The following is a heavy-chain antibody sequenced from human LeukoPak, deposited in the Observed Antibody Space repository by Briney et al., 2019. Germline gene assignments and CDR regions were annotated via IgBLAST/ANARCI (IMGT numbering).Heavy chain of an antibody. CDR3: ARDRHYDFWSGYYTPFNS. V-gene: IGHV3-7*03. CDR1: GFTFESYW. CDR2: IKQDGSQK. Sequence: GGSLRLSCAASGFTFESYWMSWVRQAPGKGLEWVANIKQDGSQKYYLDSVKDRLIISRENAKNSLYLQMNSLRAEDTAVYYCARDRHYDFWSGYYTPFNSWGQGTLVTVSS. J-gene: IGHJ4*02. D-gene: IGHD3-3*01.